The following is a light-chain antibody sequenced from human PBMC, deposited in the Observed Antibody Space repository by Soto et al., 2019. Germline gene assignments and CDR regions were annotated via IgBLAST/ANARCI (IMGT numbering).Light chain of an antibody. CDR1: RSVSSNY. CDR3: QHYGSLPRT. V-gene: IGKV3-20*01. Sequence: DIVLTQSPCTLSLSPGDRATLSCRASRSVSSNYLAWYQQRPGQAPRLLINRASNRATGVPDRFTGSGSGTDFTLTINSLEPADFAVYYCQHYGSLPRTFGQGTKVDIK. CDR2: RAS. J-gene: IGKJ1*01.